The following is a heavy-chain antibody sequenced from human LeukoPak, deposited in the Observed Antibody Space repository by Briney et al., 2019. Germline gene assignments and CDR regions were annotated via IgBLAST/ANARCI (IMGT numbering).Heavy chain of an antibody. CDR3: AREVPITIFGVVVNWFDP. J-gene: IGHJ5*02. D-gene: IGHD3-3*01. CDR2: IYYSGST. CDR1: GXSISSGGYY. V-gene: IGHV4-31*03. Sequence: KPSETLSLTCTVSGXSISSGGYYWSWIRQHPGKGLEWIWYIYYSGSTYYNPSLKSRVTISVDTSKNQFSLKLSSVTAADTAVYYCAREVPITIFGVVVNWFDPWGQGTLVTVSS.